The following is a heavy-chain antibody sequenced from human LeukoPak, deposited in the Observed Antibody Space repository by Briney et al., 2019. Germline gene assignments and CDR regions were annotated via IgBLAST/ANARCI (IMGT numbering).Heavy chain of an antibody. D-gene: IGHD3-10*02. J-gene: IGHJ6*04. Sequence: PGGSLRLSCAASGFTFTSYAMTWVRQAPGKGLEWVACMKEDGSEKYYVDSVKGRFTISRDNAKNSLYLQMNSLRAEDTAVYYCAELGITMIGGVWGKGTTVTISS. CDR3: AELGITMIGGV. CDR1: GFTFTSYA. V-gene: IGHV3-7*01. CDR2: MKEDGSEK.